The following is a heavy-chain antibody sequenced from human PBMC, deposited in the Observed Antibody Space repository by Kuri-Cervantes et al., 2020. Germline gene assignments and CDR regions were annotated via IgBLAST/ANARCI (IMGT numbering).Heavy chain of an antibody. CDR3: AKEEGRWELRP. V-gene: IGHV3-21*01. Sequence: GESLKISCAASGFTFSSYSMNWVRQAPGKGLEWVSSISSSSSYIYYADSVKGRFTISRDNAKNSLYLQMNSLRAEDTAVYYCAKEEGRWELRPWGQGTLVTVSS. CDR1: GFTFSSYS. J-gene: IGHJ5*02. D-gene: IGHD1-26*01. CDR2: ISSSSSYI.